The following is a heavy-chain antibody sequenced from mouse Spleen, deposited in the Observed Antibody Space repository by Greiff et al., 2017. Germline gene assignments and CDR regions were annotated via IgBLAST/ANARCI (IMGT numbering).Heavy chain of an antibody. CDR3: TTGGYFDY. V-gene: IGHV14-4*01. CDR1: GFNIKDDY. J-gene: IGHJ2*01. Sequence: ESGAELVRPGASVKLSCTASGFNIKDDYMHWVKQRPEQGLEWIGWIDPENGDTEYASKFQGKATITADTSSNTAYLQLSSLTSEDTAVYYCTTGGYFDYWGQGTTLTVSS. CDR2: IDPENGDT.